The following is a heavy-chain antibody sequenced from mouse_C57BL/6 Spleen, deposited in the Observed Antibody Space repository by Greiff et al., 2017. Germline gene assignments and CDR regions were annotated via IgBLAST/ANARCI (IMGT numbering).Heavy chain of an antibody. CDR3: AREGDGLWYVDV. CDR2: IDPSDSET. V-gene: IGHV1-52*01. Sequence: QVQLQQPGAELVRPGSSVKLSCKASGYTFTSYWMHWVKQSPIQGLEWIGNIDPSDSETHYNQKFKDKATLTVDKSSSTAYMQLSRLTSEDSAVYCCAREGDGLWYVDVWGTGTTVTVSS. J-gene: IGHJ1*03. D-gene: IGHD2-3*01. CDR1: GYTFTSYW.